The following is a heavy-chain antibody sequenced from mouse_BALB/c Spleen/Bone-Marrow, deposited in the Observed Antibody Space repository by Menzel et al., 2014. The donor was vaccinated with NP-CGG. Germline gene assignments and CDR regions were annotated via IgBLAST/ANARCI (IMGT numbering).Heavy chain of an antibody. CDR1: GFTFSDYY. Sequence: EVMLVESGGGLVKPGGSLKLSCAASGFTFSDYYMYWVRLTPEKRLEWVATISDGGSYTYYPDSVKGRFTISRDNAKNNLYLQMSSLKSEDTAMYYCARDGNYAYWGQGTLVTVSA. D-gene: IGHD2-1*01. CDR2: ISDGGSYT. CDR3: ARDGNYAY. V-gene: IGHV5-4*02. J-gene: IGHJ3*01.